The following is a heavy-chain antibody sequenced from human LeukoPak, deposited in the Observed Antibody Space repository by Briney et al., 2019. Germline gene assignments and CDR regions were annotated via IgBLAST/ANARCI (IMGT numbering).Heavy chain of an antibody. J-gene: IGHJ4*02. D-gene: IGHD4-17*01. Sequence: GGSLRLSCAASGFTFSRYWMSWVRQAPGKGLEWVANIKEDGSDKYYLDSVKGRFGISRDNAKKSLYLQINSLRVEDTAVYYCARDVYGDYYFDYWGQGTLVTVSS. CDR3: ARDVYGDYYFDY. V-gene: IGHV3-7*01. CDR1: GFTFSRYW. CDR2: IKEDGSDK.